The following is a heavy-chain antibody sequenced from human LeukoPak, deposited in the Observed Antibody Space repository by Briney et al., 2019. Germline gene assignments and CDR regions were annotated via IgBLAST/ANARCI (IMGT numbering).Heavy chain of an antibody. J-gene: IGHJ4*02. CDR2: IYSGGST. CDR1: GFTVNSNY. V-gene: IGHV3-53*01. CDR3: ARGMYSGSSPADY. D-gene: IGHD1-26*01. Sequence: GGSLRLSCAASGFTVNSNYMSWVRQAPGKGLEWVSVIYSGGSTYYAGSVKGRFTISRDNSKNTLYLQMNSLRAEDTAVYYCARGMYSGSSPADYWGQGTLVTVSS.